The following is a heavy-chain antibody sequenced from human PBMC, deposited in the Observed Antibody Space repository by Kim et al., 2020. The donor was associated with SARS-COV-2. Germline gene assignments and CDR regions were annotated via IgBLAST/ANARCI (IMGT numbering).Heavy chain of an antibody. CDR1: GGSFSGYY. D-gene: IGHD6-6*01. CDR2: INHSGST. CDR3: ARGQYSSPRYYYYGMDV. V-gene: IGHV4-34*01. J-gene: IGHJ6*02. Sequence: SETLSLTCAVYGGSFSGYYWSWIRQPPGKGLEWIGEINHSGSTNYNPSLKSRVTISVDTSKNQFSLKLSSVTAADTAVYYCARGQYSSPRYYYYGMDVWGQGTTVTVSS.